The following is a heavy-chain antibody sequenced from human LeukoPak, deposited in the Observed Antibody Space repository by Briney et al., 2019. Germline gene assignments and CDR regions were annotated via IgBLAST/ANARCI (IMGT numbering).Heavy chain of an antibody. J-gene: IGHJ4*02. CDR3: ARDRVGATDYFDY. CDR2: ISYDGSNK. CDR1: GFTFSSYA. Sequence: GGSLRLSCSASGFTFSSYAMRWVRQAPGKGLEWVAVISYDGSNKYYADSVKGRFTISRDNSKNTLYLQMNSLRAEDTAVYYCARDRVGATDYFDYWGQGTLVTVSS. D-gene: IGHD1-26*01. V-gene: IGHV3-30-3*01.